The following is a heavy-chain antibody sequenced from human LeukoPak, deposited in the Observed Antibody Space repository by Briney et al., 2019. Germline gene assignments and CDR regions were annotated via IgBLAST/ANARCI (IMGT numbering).Heavy chain of an antibody. CDR2: IYYSGST. Sequence: RPSETLSLTCTVSGGSISSYYWSWIRQPPGKGLEWIGYIYYSGSTNYNPSLKSRVTISVDTSKNQFSLKLSSVTAADTAVYYCARDIGSYRQWGQGTLVTVSS. V-gene: IGHV4-59*01. CDR3: ARDIGSYRQ. CDR1: GGSISSYY. J-gene: IGHJ1*01. D-gene: IGHD1-26*01.